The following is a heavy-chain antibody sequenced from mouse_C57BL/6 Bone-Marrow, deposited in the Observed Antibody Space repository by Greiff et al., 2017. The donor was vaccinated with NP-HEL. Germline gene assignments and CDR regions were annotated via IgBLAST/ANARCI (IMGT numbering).Heavy chain of an antibody. J-gene: IGHJ1*03. CDR2: IDPENGDT. CDR1: GYNFKDDF. D-gene: IGHD2-3*01. Sequence: VQLQQSGAELVRPGSSVKLSCTASGYNFKDDFIHWVKQRPGQGLEWIGWIDPENGDTEYASKFKGKATITADTSSNTASLQLSSLTSEDTAVYYCTTDDGYFWYFDVWGTGTTVTVSS. CDR3: TTDDGYFWYFDV. V-gene: IGHV14-4*01.